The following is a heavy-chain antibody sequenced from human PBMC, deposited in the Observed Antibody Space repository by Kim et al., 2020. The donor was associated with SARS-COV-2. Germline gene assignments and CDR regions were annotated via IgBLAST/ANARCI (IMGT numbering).Heavy chain of an antibody. D-gene: IGHD3-10*01. CDR1: GGSITNSDYY. CDR2: IYYRGTT. Sequence: SETLSLTCTVSGGSITNSDYYWGWIRQPPGKGLEWIGSIYYRGTTYYKSSLNSRVTISVDTSKNQFSLNLSSVTAADTAVYYCARMGGSGSSISTFDFWGQGTVVTVSS. CDR3: ARMGGSGSSISTFDF. V-gene: IGHV4-39*01. J-gene: IGHJ4*02.